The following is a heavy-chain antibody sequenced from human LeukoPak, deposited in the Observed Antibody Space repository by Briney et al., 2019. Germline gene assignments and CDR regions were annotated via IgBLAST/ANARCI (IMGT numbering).Heavy chain of an antibody. V-gene: IGHV3-33*01. J-gene: IGHJ6*03. Sequence: GGSLRLSCAASGFTFSSYGMHWVRQAPGKGLEWVAVIWYDGSSKYYADSVKGRFTISRDNSKNTLYLQMNSLRAEDTAVYYCARAYYDFWSGYYTGRGTDYMDVWGKGTTVTVSS. CDR1: GFTFSSYG. D-gene: IGHD3-3*01. CDR2: IWYDGSSK. CDR3: ARAYYDFWSGYYTGRGTDYMDV.